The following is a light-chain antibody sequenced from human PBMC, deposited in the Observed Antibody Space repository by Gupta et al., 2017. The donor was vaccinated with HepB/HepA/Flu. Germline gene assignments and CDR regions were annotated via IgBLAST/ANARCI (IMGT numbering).Light chain of an antibody. J-gene: IGLJ2*01. V-gene: IGLV1-47*01. CDR2: RNN. CDR3: AAWDDSLSGCVV. Sequence: QSVLTQPPSASGTPGQRVTISCSGSSSNIGSNYVYWYQQLPGTAPKLLIYRNNQRPSGVPDRFSGSKSGTSASLAISGLRSEDEADYDGAAWDDSLSGCVVFGGGIKLTVL. CDR1: SSNIGSNY.